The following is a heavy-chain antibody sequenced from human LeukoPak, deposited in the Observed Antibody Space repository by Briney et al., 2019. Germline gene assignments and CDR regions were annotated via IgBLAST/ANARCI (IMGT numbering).Heavy chain of an antibody. CDR2: IKQDGSEK. Sequence: GGSLRLSCAASRFTFSSYWMSWVRQAPGKGLEWVANIKQDGSEKYYVDSVKGRFTISRDNAKNSLYLQMNSLRAEDTAVYYCARATYSSGWGTSDYWGQGTLVTVSS. J-gene: IGHJ4*02. CDR1: RFTFSSYW. D-gene: IGHD6-19*01. CDR3: ARATYSSGWGTSDY. V-gene: IGHV3-7*05.